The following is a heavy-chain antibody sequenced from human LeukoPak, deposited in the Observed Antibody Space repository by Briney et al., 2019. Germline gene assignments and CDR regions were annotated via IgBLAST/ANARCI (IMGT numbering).Heavy chain of an antibody. J-gene: IGHJ4*02. CDR2: IKQDGSQK. CDR1: GFTFSNYW. V-gene: IGHV3-7*01. D-gene: IGHD1-26*01. CDR3: ARDSGSYHFDSC. Sequence: GGSLRLSRAASGFTFSNYWMGWVRQAPGKGLEWVANIKQDGSQKYFGDSVKGRFTISRDNAENSLFLQMSSLRDEDTAVYYCARDSGSYHFDSCWGQGTLVTVSS.